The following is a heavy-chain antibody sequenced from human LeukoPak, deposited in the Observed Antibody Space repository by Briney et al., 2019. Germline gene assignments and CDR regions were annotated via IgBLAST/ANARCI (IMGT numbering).Heavy chain of an antibody. V-gene: IGHV6-1*01. J-gene: IGHJ4*02. CDR3: VRDGEGGLDYFDY. D-gene: IGHD3-16*01. Sequence: SHTLSLSCAISGDSVSSNRAAWNWIRQSPSKGLEWLGRTYYRSKWYYDYAVSVKSRITINPDTSNNQFSLQLNSVTPEDTAVYYCVRDGEGGLDYFDYWGQGTLVTVSS. CDR2: TYYRSKWYY. CDR1: GDSVSSNRAA.